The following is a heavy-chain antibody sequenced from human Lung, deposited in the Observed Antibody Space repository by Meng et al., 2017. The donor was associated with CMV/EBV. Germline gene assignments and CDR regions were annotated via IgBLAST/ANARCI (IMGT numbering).Heavy chain of an antibody. CDR2: VNPISDDT. CDR1: GYSFSGFY. D-gene: IGHD6-19*01. Sequence: QVQLVQSGAEVKRPGASVKISCQASGYSFSGFYLNWVRQAPGHGLEWLGRVNPISDDTHLAQKFEGRSTVTRGATINTAFMELTRLRPDDTAVYYCAKSSDNGWSSWGPGTLVTVAS. V-gene: IGHV1-2*06. J-gene: IGHJ4*01. CDR3: AKSSDNGWSS.